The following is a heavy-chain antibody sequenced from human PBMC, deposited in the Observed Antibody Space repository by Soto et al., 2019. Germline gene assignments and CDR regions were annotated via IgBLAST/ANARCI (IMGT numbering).Heavy chain of an antibody. Sequence: GASVKVSCKASGYTFTSYGISWVRQAPGQGLEWMGWINPNSGGTHSAQKFQGWVTMTRDTSITTVYMELNNLTSDDTAMYFCARDWGHYYGSGSFPSPHPSDIWGQGTLVTVSS. CDR1: GYTFTSYG. J-gene: IGHJ4*02. CDR3: ARDWGHYYGSGSFPSPHPSDI. CDR2: INPNSGGT. V-gene: IGHV1-2*04. D-gene: IGHD3-10*01.